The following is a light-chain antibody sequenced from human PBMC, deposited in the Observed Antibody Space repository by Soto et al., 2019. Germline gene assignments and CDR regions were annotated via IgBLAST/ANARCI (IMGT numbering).Light chain of an antibody. V-gene: IGKV4-1*01. J-gene: IGKJ4*01. CDR1: QSVLYTSNNMNY. CDR3: QQYYRTPLT. Sequence: DIVMTQSPDSLAVSLGERATINCKSSQSVLYTSNNMNYLAWYQQKPGQPPQLLIYWASTRESGVPDRFSGSGSGTDFTLTISSLWAEDVAVYYCQQYYRTPLTFGGGTRVEIK. CDR2: WAS.